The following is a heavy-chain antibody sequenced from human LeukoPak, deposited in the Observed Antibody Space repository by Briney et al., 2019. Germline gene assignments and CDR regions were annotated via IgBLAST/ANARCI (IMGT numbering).Heavy chain of an antibody. CDR2: INPNSGGT. J-gene: IGHJ3*02. CDR1: GGTFSSYA. CDR3: ARDADSSSGEAFDI. D-gene: IGHD6-13*01. Sequence: GASVKVSCKASGGTFSSYAISWVRQAPGQGLEWMGWINPNSGGTNYAQKFQGRVTMTRDTSISTAYMELSRLRSDDTAVYYCARDADSSSGEAFDIWGQGTMVTVSS. V-gene: IGHV1-2*02.